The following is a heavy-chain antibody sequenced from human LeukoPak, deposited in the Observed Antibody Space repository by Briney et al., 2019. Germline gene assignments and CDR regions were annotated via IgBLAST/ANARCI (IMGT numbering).Heavy chain of an antibody. J-gene: IGHJ4*02. D-gene: IGHD2-15*01. CDR2: IYSGGST. CDR1: GFTVSSNY. Sequence: GGSLRLSCAASGFTVSSNYMSWVRQAPGKGLEWVSVIYSGGSTYYADSVKGRFTISRDNSKNTLCLQMNSLRAEDTAVYYCAKVVVAATQHFDYWGQGTLVTVSS. V-gene: IGHV3-53*01. CDR3: AKVVVAATQHFDY.